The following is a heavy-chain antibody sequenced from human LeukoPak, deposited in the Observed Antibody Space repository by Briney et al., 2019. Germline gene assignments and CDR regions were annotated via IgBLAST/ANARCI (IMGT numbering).Heavy chain of an antibody. V-gene: IGHV3-7*01. CDR1: GFTFSGYW. D-gene: IGHD5-24*01. Sequence: GGSLRLSCAASGFTFSGYWMSWVRQAPGKGLEWVANIKQDGSEKDYVDSVKGRFTISRDNAKNSLYLQMNSLRAEDTAVYYCARALGWLPENYWGQGTLVTVSS. CDR2: IKQDGSEK. CDR3: ARALGWLPENY. J-gene: IGHJ4*02.